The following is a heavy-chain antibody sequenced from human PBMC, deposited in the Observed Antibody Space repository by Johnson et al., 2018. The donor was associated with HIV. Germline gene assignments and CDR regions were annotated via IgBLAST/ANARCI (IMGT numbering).Heavy chain of an antibody. CDR2: ISYDGSNK. J-gene: IGHJ3*02. CDR3: ARDFDTSGSLDAFDI. Sequence: QVQLVESGGGLIQPGGSLRLSCAASGFTFSSYAMHWVRQAPGKGLEWVAVISYDGSNKYYADSVKGRFTISRDNSKNTLYLQMNSLRAEDTALYYCARDFDTSGSLDAFDIWGQGTMVTVSS. D-gene: IGHD3-22*01. V-gene: IGHV3-30*04. CDR1: GFTFSSYA.